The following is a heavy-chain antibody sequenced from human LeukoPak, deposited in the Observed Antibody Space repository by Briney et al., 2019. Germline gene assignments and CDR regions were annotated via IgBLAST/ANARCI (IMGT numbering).Heavy chain of an antibody. J-gene: IGHJ4*02. CDR1: SGSINSYY. Sequence: ETLSLTCTVSSGSINSYYWGWVRQPAGRGLEWIGRIYTNGKTDYNPSLKSRLTMSVDTSKRQFSLNLTSVTAADTAIYFCARHGYTASHYFLDFWSQATLVTVSS. CDR2: IYTNGKT. D-gene: IGHD3-16*01. V-gene: IGHV4-4*07. CDR3: ARHGYTASHYFLDF.